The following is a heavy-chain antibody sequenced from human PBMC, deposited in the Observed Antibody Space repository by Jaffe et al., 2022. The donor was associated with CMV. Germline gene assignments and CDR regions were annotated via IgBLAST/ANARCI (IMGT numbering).Heavy chain of an antibody. J-gene: IGHJ4*02. CDR2: INHSGST. CDR3: ARGLVEEQWLVLGFDY. V-gene: IGHV4-34*01. D-gene: IGHD6-19*01. Sequence: QVQLQQWGAGLLKPSETLSLTCAVYGGSFSGYYWSWIRQPPGKGLEWIGEINHSGSTNYNPSLKSRVTISVDTSKNQFSLKLSSVTAADTAVYYCARGLVEEQWLVLGFDYWGQGTLVTVSS. CDR1: GGSFSGYY.